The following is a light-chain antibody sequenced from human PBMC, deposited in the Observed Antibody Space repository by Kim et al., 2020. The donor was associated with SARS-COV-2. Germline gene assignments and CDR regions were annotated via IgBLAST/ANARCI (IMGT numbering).Light chain of an antibody. Sequence: GQQITSSCTGPSSDVRTYNYVSWHKQNTGKAPIVMFHDVNPRPSGVSDRFSGSKSGNTASLTTSGLEAEDEADYFCRSYTTSTTVVFGGGTRVTVL. CDR1: SSDVRTYNY. CDR3: RSYTTSTTVV. CDR2: DVN. J-gene: IGLJ2*01. V-gene: IGLV2-14*03.